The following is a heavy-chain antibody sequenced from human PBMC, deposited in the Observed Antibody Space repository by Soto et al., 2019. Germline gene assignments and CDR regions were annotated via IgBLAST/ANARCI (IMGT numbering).Heavy chain of an antibody. CDR2: ISHNCGTA. V-gene: IGHV1-69*12. CDR1: GGTFSSYA. D-gene: IGHD2-8*01. Sequence: QFQLVQSGAEVKKPGSSVKVSCKASGGTFSSYAISLVRQAPGQGLEWMGGISHNCGTANCAQKFQGRVTTTADESTSTAYVELSSLRSEGTAVYYCARSAGVGVLSGICDFDLWGRGNLVPVSS. CDR3: ARSAGVGVLSGICDFDL. J-gene: IGHJ2*01.